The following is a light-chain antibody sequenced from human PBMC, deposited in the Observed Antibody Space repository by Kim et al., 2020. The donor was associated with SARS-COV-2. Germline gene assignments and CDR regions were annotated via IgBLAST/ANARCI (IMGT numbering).Light chain of an antibody. CDR3: SSFTTSNTLV. Sequence: GLSFPISSHGTSSDFGAYNYVSWHQHHPGKVPKLMIYDVNNRPSGVSDRFSGSKSGNTASLTISGLQAEDEADYYCSSFTTSNTLVFGGGTQLTVL. J-gene: IGLJ3*02. V-gene: IGLV2-14*03. CDR1: SSDFGAYNY. CDR2: DVN.